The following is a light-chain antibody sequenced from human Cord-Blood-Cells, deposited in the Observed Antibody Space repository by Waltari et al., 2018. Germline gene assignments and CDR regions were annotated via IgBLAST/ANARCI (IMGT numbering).Light chain of an antibody. J-gene: IGKJ5*01. Sequence: DIVMTQSPLSLPVTPGEPASISCRSSQSLLHSNGYNYLDWYLQKPGQSPQLLIYLGSNRGSGVPDRFSGSGSGTDFTLKISRVEAEDVGVYYCMQALQTPITFGQGTPLEIK. V-gene: IGKV2-28*01. CDR2: LGS. CDR3: MQALQTPIT. CDR1: QSLLHSNGYNY.